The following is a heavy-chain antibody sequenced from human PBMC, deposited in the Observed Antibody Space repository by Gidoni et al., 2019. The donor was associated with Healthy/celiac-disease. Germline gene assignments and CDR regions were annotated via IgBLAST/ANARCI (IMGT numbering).Heavy chain of an antibody. V-gene: IGHV4-34*01. CDR3: ARWAAAGYNWFDP. Sequence: QVQLQQWGAGLLKPSETLSLTCAVYGGSFSGYYWSWIRQPPGKGLDWIWEINHSGSTNYNPSLKSRVTISVDTSKNQFSLKLSSVTAADTAVYYCARWAAAGYNWFDPWGQGTLVTVSS. CDR2: INHSGST. CDR1: GGSFSGYY. J-gene: IGHJ5*02. D-gene: IGHD6-13*01.